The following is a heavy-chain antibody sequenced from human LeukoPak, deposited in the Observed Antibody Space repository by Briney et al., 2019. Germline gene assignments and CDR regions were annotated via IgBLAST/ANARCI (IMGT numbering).Heavy chain of an antibody. J-gene: IGHJ4*02. V-gene: IGHV4-59*01. CDR2: IYYSGST. CDR3: ARDGRFGELFPLFDY. CDR1: GGSISSYY. Sequence: SETLSLTCTVSGGSISSYYWSWIRQPPGKGLEWIGYIYYSGSTNYNPSLKSRVTISVDTSKNQFSLKLSSVTAADTAVYYCARDGRFGELFPLFDYWGQGTLVTVSS. D-gene: IGHD3-10*01.